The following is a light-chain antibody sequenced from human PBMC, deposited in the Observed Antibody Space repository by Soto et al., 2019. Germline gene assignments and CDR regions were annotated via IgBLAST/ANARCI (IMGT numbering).Light chain of an antibody. Sequence: QSVLTQPPSASGSPGQSVTISCTGTSSDVVGYNYVSWYQQHPGKAPKLMIYEVSKRPSGVPDRFSGSKSGSTVSLTVSGLQAEDEADYYCSSYAGSNNFVFGTG. CDR2: EVS. J-gene: IGLJ1*01. V-gene: IGLV2-8*01. CDR1: SSDVVGYNY. CDR3: SSYAGSNNFV.